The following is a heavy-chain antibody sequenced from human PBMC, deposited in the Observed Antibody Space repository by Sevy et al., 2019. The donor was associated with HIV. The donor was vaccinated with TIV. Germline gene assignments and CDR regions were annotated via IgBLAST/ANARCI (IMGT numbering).Heavy chain of an antibody. CDR3: ASDIVTGSDY. CDR2: IWYDGSDK. V-gene: IGHV3-30*02. J-gene: IGHJ4*02. D-gene: IGHD3-9*01. CDR1: GFTFSSYG. Sequence: GGSLRLSCAASGFTFSSYGMHWVRQAPGKGLEWVAFIWYDGSDKYYADSVKGRFAISRDNSKNTLYLQMNTLRFEDTAVYYCASDIVTGSDYWGQGTLVTVSS.